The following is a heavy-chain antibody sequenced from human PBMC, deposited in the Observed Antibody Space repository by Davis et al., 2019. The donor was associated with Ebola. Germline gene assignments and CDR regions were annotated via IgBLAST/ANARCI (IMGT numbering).Heavy chain of an antibody. V-gene: IGHV3-21*01. D-gene: IGHD2-15*01. CDR1: GFTFSSYS. CDR3: ARDALIVVPDNWFDP. CDR2: ISSSSSYI. J-gene: IGHJ5*02. Sequence: PGGSLRLSCAASGFTFSSYSMNWVRQAPGKGLEWVSSISSSSSYIYYADSVKGRFTISRDNAKNSLYLQMNSLRAEDTAVYYCARDALIVVPDNWFDPWGQGTLVTVSS.